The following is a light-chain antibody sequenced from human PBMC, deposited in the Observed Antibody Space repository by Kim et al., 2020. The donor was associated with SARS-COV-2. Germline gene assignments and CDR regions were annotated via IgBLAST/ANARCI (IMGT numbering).Light chain of an antibody. CDR3: RQYNSWPPT. J-gene: IGKJ1*01. Sequence: EIVMTQSPATLSVSPGERATLSCRASQSVSSKFAWYQQKPGQAPRLLIYDASTRATGTPARFSGSGSGTEFTLTISLQSEDFAVYYCRQYNSWPPTFGQGSKVDI. CDR2: DAS. V-gene: IGKV3-15*01. CDR1: QSVSSK.